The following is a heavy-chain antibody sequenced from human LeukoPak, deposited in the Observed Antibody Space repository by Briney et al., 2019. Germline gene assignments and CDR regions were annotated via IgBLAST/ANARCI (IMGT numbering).Heavy chain of an antibody. J-gene: IGHJ6*03. Sequence: TGGSLRLSCAASGFTFSSYAMSWVRQAPGKGLEWVSAICGSGGSTYYADSVKGRFTISRDNSKNTLYLQMNSLRAEDTAVYYCAKAAQPNRGYCSSTSCKYYYMDVWGKGTTVTVSS. V-gene: IGHV3-23*01. CDR3: AKAAQPNRGYCSSTSCKYYYMDV. CDR2: ICGSGGST. CDR1: GFTFSSYA. D-gene: IGHD2-2*01.